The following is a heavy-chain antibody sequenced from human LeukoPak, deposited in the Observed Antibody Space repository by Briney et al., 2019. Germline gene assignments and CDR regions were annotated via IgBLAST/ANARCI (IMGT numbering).Heavy chain of an antibody. CDR1: GFTFSSYW. CDR2: INSDGSST. J-gene: IGHJ4*02. CDR3: AKEVRVGATAYYFDY. V-gene: IGHV3-74*01. Sequence: GGSLRLSCAASGFTFSSYWMHWVRQAPGKGLVWVSRINSDGSSTSYADSVKGRFTISRDNAKNTLYLQMNSLRAEDTAVYYCAKEVRVGATAYYFDYWGQGTLVTVSS. D-gene: IGHD1-26*01.